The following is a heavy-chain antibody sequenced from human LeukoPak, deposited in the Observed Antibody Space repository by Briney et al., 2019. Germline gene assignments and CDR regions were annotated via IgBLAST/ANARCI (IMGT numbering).Heavy chain of an antibody. CDR1: GFSISSYW. CDR2: INSDGSIT. D-gene: IGHD6-25*01. J-gene: IGHJ5*02. Sequence: PGGSLRLSCAASGFSISSYWMHWVRHAPGKGLVWVSRINSDGSITNYADSVKGPFTSSRDYAKSTVYLQMNSPRAEDTAVYYCARGYSSASYHAAFDPWGQGTLVIVSS. CDR3: ARGYSSASYHAAFDP. V-gene: IGHV3-74*01.